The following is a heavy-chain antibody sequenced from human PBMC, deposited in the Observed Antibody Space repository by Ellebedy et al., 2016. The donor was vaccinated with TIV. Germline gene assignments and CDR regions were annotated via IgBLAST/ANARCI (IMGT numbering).Heavy chain of an antibody. V-gene: IGHV3-7*03. CDR3: ARDGPSRYLDWLLSPYFDN. D-gene: IGHD3-3*01. CDR2: IKEDGSEK. Sequence: GGSLRLXCAASGFTFSRYRMSWVRQTPGKGLEWVANIKEDGSEKSYVDSVRDRFTISRDNAKDSLYLQMHSLRAEDTAIYYCARDGPSRYLDWLLSPYFDNWGQGTLVTVSS. J-gene: IGHJ4*02. CDR1: GFTFSRYR.